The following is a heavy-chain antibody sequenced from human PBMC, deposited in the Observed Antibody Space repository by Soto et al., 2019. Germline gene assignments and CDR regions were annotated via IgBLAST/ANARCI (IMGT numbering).Heavy chain of an antibody. J-gene: IGHJ6*02. CDR3: ARDYRYCSSTSCPRTGYGMDV. D-gene: IGHD2-2*01. CDR1: GFMFSAYA. V-gene: IGHV3-30*04. Sequence: GGSLRLSCAASGFMFSAYAMLWVRQAPGKGLEWVAAISYDGTNKYYADSIKGRFTISRDNAKNSLYLQMNSLRDEDTAVYYCARDYRYCSSTSCPRTGYGMDVWGQGTTVTVSS. CDR2: ISYDGTNK.